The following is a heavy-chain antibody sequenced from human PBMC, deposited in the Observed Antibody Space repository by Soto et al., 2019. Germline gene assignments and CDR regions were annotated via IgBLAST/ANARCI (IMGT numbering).Heavy chain of an antibody. V-gene: IGHV3-66*01. J-gene: IGHJ1*01. CDR3: ARDMVRGLYPEYFQH. CDR1: GFTVSSNY. D-gene: IGHD3-10*01. Sequence: GGSLRLSCAASGFTVSSNYMSWVRQAPGKGLEWVSVIYAGGSTYYADSVKGRFTISRDNSKNTLYLQMNSLRAEDTAVYYCARDMVRGLYPEYFQHWGQGTLVTVSS. CDR2: IYAGGST.